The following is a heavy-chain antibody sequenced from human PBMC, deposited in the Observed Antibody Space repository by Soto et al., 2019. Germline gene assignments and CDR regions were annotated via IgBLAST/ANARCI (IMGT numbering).Heavy chain of an antibody. CDR2: IYHSGST. D-gene: IGHD6-13*01. CDR1: GYSISSGYY. Sequence: SETLSLTCAVSGYSISSGYYWGWIRQPPGKGLEWIGSIYHSGSTYYNPSLKSRVTISVDTSKNQFSLKLSSVTAADTAVYCCARENGKAAAGPVDYWGQGTLVTVSS. J-gene: IGHJ4*02. CDR3: ARENGKAAAGPVDY. V-gene: IGHV4-38-2*02.